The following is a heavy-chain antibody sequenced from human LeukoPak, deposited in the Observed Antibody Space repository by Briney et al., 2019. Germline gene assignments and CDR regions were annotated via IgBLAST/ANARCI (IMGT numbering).Heavy chain of an antibody. D-gene: IGHD2-8*01. V-gene: IGHV1-2*02. J-gene: IGHJ5*02. CDR1: GFTFTGYY. CDR2: INPNSGGT. Sequence: ASVKVSCKASGFTFTGYYMHWVRQAPGQGLEWMGWINPNSGGTNYAQKFQGRVTMTRDTSVSTAYMELRRLRSDDTAVYYCAREATNSPAFDPWGQGTLVTVSS. CDR3: AREATNSPAFDP.